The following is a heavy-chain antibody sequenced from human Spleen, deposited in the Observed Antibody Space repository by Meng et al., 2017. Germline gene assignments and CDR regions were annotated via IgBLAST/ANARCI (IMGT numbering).Heavy chain of an antibody. J-gene: IGHJ4*02. CDR2: IIPIFGTT. CDR3: ATSRVWGSYRQLDY. Sequence: SVKVSCKASGGTFRSYVISWVRQAPGQGLEWMGGIIPIFGTTDYAQKFQGRVKITADKSTNTAYMELSSLRSEDTAVYSCATSRVWGSYRQLDYWGQGTLVTVSS. CDR1: GGTFRSYV. D-gene: IGHD3-16*02. V-gene: IGHV1-69*06.